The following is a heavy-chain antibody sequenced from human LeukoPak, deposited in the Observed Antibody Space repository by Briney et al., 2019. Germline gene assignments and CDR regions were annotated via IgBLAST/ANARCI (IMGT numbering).Heavy chain of an antibody. V-gene: IGHV1-69*06. CDR3: ASQMATIGYFDY. J-gene: IGHJ4*02. CDR2: IIPIFGTA. Sequence: SVKVSCKASGGTFSSYAISWVRQAPGQGLEWMGGIIPIFGTANYAQKFQGRVTITADKSTSTAYMELSSLRSEDTAVYYCASQMATIGYFDYWGQGTLVTVSS. CDR1: GGTFSSYA. D-gene: IGHD5-24*01.